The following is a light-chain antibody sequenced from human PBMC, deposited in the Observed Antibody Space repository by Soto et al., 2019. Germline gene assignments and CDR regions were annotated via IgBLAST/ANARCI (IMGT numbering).Light chain of an antibody. J-gene: IGKJ1*01. CDR3: QQYGSSPWT. CDR1: QSMNNKY. Sequence: EIVLRQSPGTLSLSPGKRAALSCRASQSMNNKYLAWYHQKPGRAPRLVIYGASKRATGIPDRFSGSGSGTDFTLTISRLVPEDFAVYYCQQYGSSPWTFGQGTNVEIK. V-gene: IGKV3-20*01. CDR2: GAS.